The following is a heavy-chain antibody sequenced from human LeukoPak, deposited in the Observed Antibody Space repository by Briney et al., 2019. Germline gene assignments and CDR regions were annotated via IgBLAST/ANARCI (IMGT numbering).Heavy chain of an antibody. CDR3: VRVPPGTTIYAY. CDR1: GYTFTSYH. D-gene: IGHD1-14*01. J-gene: IGHJ4*02. Sequence: XSVKVSCKASGYTFTSYHINWVRQATGQGLEWVGWMNPNNSDIGYAQKFQGRVTMTRNTSIGTAYMELSSLRSEDTAIYYCVRVPPGTTIYAYWGQGTLVTVSS. CDR2: MNPNNSDI. V-gene: IGHV1-8*01.